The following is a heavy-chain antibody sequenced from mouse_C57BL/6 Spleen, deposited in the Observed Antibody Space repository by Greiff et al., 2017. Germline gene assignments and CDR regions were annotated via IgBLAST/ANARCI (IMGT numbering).Heavy chain of an antibody. CDR3: ARDYDYDGFAY. CDR1: GYAFTNYL. D-gene: IGHD2-4*01. V-gene: IGHV1-54*01. Sequence: QVQLKQSGAELVRPGTSVKVSCKASGYAFTNYLIEWVKQRPGQGLEWIGVINPGSGGTNYTEKFKGKATLTADKSSSTAYMQLSSLTSEDSAVYFCARDYDYDGFAYWGQGTLVTVSA. CDR2: INPGSGGT. J-gene: IGHJ3*01.